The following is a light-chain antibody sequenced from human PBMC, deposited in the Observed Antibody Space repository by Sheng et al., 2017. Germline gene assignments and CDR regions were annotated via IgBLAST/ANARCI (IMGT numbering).Light chain of an antibody. V-gene: IGKV1-39*01. CDR3: QQSYRTPRT. J-gene: IGKJ1*01. Sequence: DMQMTQSPSSLSASVGDRVTITCRASQSISNYLNWYQQKPGKAPKLLIYAASTLQSGVPSRFSGSGSGTDFTLTISSLQPEDFATYYCQQSYRTPRTFGQGPRWK. CDR2: AAS. CDR1: QSISNY.